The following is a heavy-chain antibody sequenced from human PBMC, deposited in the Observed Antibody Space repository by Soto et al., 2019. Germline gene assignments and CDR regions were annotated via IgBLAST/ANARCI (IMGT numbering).Heavy chain of an antibody. CDR1: GDSVSSNNAA. Sequence: QIQLQQSGPGLLKPSQTLSLTCAISGDSVSSNNAAWNWIRQSPSRGLEWLGRTYYRSKWYSDYAGSVKGRITINADTSKNQISLHLNCVTPQDTAVYYCARGPSPLAYWGRGTVVTVSS. V-gene: IGHV6-1*01. CDR3: ARGPSPLAY. D-gene: IGHD6-6*01. CDR2: TYYRSKWYS. J-gene: IGHJ4*02.